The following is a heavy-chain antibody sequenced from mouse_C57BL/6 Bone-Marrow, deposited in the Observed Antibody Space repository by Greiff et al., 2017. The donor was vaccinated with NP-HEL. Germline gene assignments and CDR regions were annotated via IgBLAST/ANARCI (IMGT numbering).Heavy chain of an antibody. D-gene: IGHD2-3*01. Sequence: QVHVKQPGAELVKPGASVKLSCKASGYTFTSYWMHWVQQRPGRGLEWIGRIDPNSGGTKYNEKFKSKATLTVDKPSSTAYMQLSSLTSEDSAVYYCARIYDGCRYFDVWGTGTTVTVSS. J-gene: IGHJ1*03. CDR2: IDPNSGGT. CDR1: GYTFTSYW. CDR3: ARIYDGCRYFDV. V-gene: IGHV1-72*01.